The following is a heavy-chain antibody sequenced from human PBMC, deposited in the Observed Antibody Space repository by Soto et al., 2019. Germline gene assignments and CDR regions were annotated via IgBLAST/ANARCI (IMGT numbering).Heavy chain of an antibody. CDR3: AREGTVVATRANWFDH. J-gene: IGHJ5*02. CDR2: IYYSGST. Sequence: PXETLSLTCTVAGGSISSSSCYWGWIRQPPGKGLEWIGSIYYSGSTYYNPSLKSRVTISVDTSKNQFSLKLSSVTAADTAVYYCAREGTVVATRANWFDHWGHGNMATVSS. CDR1: GGSISSSSCY. D-gene: IGHD2-15*01. V-gene: IGHV4-39*02.